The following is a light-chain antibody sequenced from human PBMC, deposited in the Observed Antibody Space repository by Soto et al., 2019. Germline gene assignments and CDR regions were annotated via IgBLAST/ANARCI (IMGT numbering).Light chain of an antibody. V-gene: IGLV2-8*01. CDR2: EVT. Sequence: QSALTQPPSASGSPGQSVTIPCTGTSSDVGGYNYVSWYQQHPGKAPKLMIYEVTKRPSGVPDRFSGSKSGNTASLTVSGLQTEDEADYYCSSYAGSNNWVFGGGTKVTVL. J-gene: IGLJ3*02. CDR3: SSYAGSNNWV. CDR1: SSDVGGYNY.